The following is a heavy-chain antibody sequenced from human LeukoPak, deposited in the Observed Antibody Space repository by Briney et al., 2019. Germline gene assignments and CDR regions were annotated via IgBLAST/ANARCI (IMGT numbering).Heavy chain of an antibody. CDR2: TRNKANSYTT. D-gene: IGHD3-9*01. CDR1: GFTFSDHY. J-gene: IGHJ6*02. CDR3: ARGNGYFDSLNYYYYGMDV. Sequence: GGSLRLSCAASGFTFSDHYMDWVRQAPGKGREWVGRTRNKANSYTTEYAASVKGRFTISRDDSKNSLYLQMNSLKTEDTAVYYCARGNGYFDSLNYYYYGMDVWGQGTTVTVSS. V-gene: IGHV3-72*01.